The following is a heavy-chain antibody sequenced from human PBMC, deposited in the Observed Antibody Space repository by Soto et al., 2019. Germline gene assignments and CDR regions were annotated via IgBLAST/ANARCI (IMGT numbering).Heavy chain of an antibody. J-gene: IGHJ6*02. CDR2: IYYSGYT. V-gene: IGHV4-39*01. CDR3: ARLNGPLSFGYYYDMDV. D-gene: IGHD3-16*01. Sequence: SETLSLTCTVSGGSISSSSYYWGWIRQPPGKGLEWIGSIYYSGYTYYNPSLKSRVTISVDTSKNQFSLKLSSLTAADTAVYYCARLNGPLSFGYYYDMDVWGQGTTVTVSS. CDR1: GGSISSSSYY.